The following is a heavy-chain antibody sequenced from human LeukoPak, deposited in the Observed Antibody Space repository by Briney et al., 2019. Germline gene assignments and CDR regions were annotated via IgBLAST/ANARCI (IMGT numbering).Heavy chain of an antibody. CDR2: IKSKTDGGTT. Sequence: GSLRLSCAASGFTFSNAWMNWVRQAPGKGLEWVGRIKSKTDGGTTDYAAPVKGRFTISRDDSKNTLYLQMNSLKTEDTAVYYCTRQQLPHYYYYGMDVWGQGTTVTVSS. CDR3: TRQQLPHYYYYGMDV. CDR1: GFTFSNAW. J-gene: IGHJ6*02. D-gene: IGHD6-13*01. V-gene: IGHV3-15*07.